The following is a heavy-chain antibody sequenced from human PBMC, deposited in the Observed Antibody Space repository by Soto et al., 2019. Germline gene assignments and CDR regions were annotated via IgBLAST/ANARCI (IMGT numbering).Heavy chain of an antibody. V-gene: IGHV4-4*02. CDR3: ARLYYYDSSGTYWIDY. CDR2: IYHSGST. CDR1: GGSISSGNW. D-gene: IGHD3-22*01. J-gene: IGHJ4*02. Sequence: SETLSLTCAVSGGSISSGNWWSWVRQPAGKGLECIGEIYHSGSTSYNPSLKSRVTISVDKSKNQFSLKLNSVTAADTAVYYCARLYYYDSSGTYWIDYWGQGTLVTVSS.